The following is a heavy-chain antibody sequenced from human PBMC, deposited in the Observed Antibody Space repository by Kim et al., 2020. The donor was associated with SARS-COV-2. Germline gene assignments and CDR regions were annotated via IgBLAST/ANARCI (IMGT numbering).Heavy chain of an antibody. CDR1: GYTFIGYY. V-gene: IGHV1-2*02. J-gene: IGHJ4*02. CDR2: INPNSGGT. Sequence: ASVKVSCKASGYTFIGYYMHWVRQAPGQGLEWMGWINPNSGGTNYAQKFQGRVTMTRDTSISTAYMELSRLRSDDTAVYYCARDKGGYCSGGSCGFDYWGQGTLVTVSS. CDR3: ARDKGGYCSGGSCGFDY. D-gene: IGHD2-15*01.